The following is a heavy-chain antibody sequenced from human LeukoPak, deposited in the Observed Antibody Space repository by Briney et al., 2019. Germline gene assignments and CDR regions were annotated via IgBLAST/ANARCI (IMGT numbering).Heavy chain of an antibody. J-gene: IGHJ4*02. CDR2: ISSTGTSI. V-gene: IGHV3-48*01. CDR3: ARDDGDNAYGY. D-gene: IGHD4-17*01. CDR1: GFTFSSYA. Sequence: PGGSLRLSCAASGFTFSSYAMIWVRQAPGKGLEWVSYISSTGTSIYYADSVKGRFTISRDHAKNSLYLQMNSLRAEDTAVYYCARDDGDNAYGYWGQGTLVTVSS.